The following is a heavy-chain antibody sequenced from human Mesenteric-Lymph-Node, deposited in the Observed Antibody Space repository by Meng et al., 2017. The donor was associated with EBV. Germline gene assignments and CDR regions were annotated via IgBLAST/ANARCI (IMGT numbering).Heavy chain of an antibody. CDR3: ARGSTVASY. J-gene: IGHJ4*02. V-gene: IGHV1-8*01. Sequence: VQSGPEGEKPGAPVKVSWKLFEYPFTTYHITWVRQASGQGLGWMGWMNPNGGNTGYAQKFQGRVTMTRNTSISTAYMELSSLRSEDTAVYYCARGSTVASYWGQGTLVTVSS. CDR2: MNPNGGNT. CDR1: EYPFTTYH. D-gene: IGHD4-23*01.